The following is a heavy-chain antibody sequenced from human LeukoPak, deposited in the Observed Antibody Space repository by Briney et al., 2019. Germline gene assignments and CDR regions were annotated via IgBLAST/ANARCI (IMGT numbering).Heavy chain of an antibody. CDR3: ARVMSSGWYYFDY. V-gene: IGHV1-3*01. Sequence: ASVKVSCKASGYTFTSYAMHWVRQAPGQRLEWMGWINAGNGNTKYSQKFQGRVTITRDTSASTAYMELSSLRSEDTAVYYCARVMSSGWYYFDYWGQGTLVTVSS. CDR1: GYTFTSYA. J-gene: IGHJ4*02. D-gene: IGHD6-19*01. CDR2: INAGNGNT.